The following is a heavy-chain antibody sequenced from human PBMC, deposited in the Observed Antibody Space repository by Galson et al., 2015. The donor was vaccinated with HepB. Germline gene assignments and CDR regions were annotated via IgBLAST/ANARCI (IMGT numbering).Heavy chain of an antibody. CDR2: ISSSSSYI. CDR1: GFTFSSYS. D-gene: IGHD6-13*01. Sequence: SLRLSCAASGFTFSSYSMNWVRQAPGKGLEWVSSISSSSSYIYYADSVKGRFTISRDNAKNSLYLQMNSLRAEDTAVYYCARALGSSSWYVYWGQGTLVTVSS. J-gene: IGHJ4*02. CDR3: ARALGSSSWYVY. V-gene: IGHV3-21*01.